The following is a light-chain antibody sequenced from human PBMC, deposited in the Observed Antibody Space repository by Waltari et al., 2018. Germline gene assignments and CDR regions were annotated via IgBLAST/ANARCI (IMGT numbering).Light chain of an antibody. Sequence: QTVVTQEPSLSVSPGGTVTLTCALTSGSISSTSYATWYQQTPGQPPRTLVYKINSRPSGVPDRFSGAMLGDKAAFTITGAQADDECDYYCALYMGSGIWVFGGGTKLTVL. CDR1: SGSISSTSY. CDR2: KIN. J-gene: IGLJ3*02. CDR3: ALYMGSGIWV. V-gene: IGLV8-61*01.